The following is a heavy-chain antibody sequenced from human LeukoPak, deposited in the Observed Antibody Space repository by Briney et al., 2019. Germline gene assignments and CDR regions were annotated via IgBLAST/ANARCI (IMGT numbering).Heavy chain of an antibody. CDR3: ARRMKGSGSYYYFDY. J-gene: IGHJ4*02. V-gene: IGHV4-59*08. Sequence: SETLSLTCTVSGGSISSYYWSWIRQPPEKGLEWIGYIYYSGSTNYNPSLKSRVTISVDTSKNQFSLKLSSVTAADTAVYYCARRMKGSGSYYYFDYWGQGTLVTVSS. CDR1: GGSISSYY. CDR2: IYYSGST. D-gene: IGHD1-26*01.